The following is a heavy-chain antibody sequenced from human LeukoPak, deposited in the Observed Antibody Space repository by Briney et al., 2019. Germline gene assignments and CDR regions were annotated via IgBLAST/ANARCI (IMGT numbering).Heavy chain of an antibody. J-gene: IGHJ4*02. CDR2: ISWNIDTI. V-gene: IGHV3-9*01. D-gene: IGHD6-19*01. Sequence: GGSLRLSCAASGFTFDDYAVHWVRQAPGKGLEWVSSISWNIDTIDYADSVKGRFTISRDNAKNSLYVEMNSLRAEDTAVYYCARLEQWLTPYWGQGTLVTVSS. CDR3: ARLEQWLTPY. CDR1: GFTFDDYA.